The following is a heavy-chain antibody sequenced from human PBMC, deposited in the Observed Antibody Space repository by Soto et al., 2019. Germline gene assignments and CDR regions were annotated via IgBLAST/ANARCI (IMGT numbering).Heavy chain of an antibody. V-gene: IGHV1-18*01. Sequence: ASVKVSCKASGYTFTSYGISWVLQAPGQGLEWIGWISAYNGNTNYAQKLQGRVTMTTDTSTSTAYMELRSLRSDDTAVYYCAREGRIVGATTFDYWGQGTLVTVSS. CDR1: GYTFTSYG. D-gene: IGHD1-26*01. CDR2: ISAYNGNT. J-gene: IGHJ4*02. CDR3: AREGRIVGATTFDY.